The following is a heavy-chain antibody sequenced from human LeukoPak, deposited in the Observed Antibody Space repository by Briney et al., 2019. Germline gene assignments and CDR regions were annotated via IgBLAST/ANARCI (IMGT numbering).Heavy chain of an antibody. V-gene: IGHV3-21*01. J-gene: IGHJ3*02. CDR1: GFTFSSYS. D-gene: IGHD2-15*01. Sequence: GGSLRLSCAASGFTFSSYSMNWVRQAPGKGLEWVSSISSSSTYIYYADSVKGRFTISRDNAKNSLYLQMNSLRAEDTAVYYCARSGYCSGGSCYYAFDIWGQGTMVTVSS. CDR2: ISSSSTYI. CDR3: ARSGYCSGGSCYYAFDI.